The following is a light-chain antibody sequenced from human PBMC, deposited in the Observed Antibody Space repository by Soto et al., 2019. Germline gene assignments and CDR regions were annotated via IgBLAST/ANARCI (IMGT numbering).Light chain of an antibody. V-gene: IGKV1-5*01. CDR1: QSISSW. J-gene: IGKJ1*01. Sequence: DIHMTQSPSTLSASVGDRVTITCRASQSISSWLAWYQQKPGKAPKLLIYDASSLESGVPSRFSGSGSGTEFTLTMRSLQPDDFAIYYCQQYKSYSRTFGQGTKVEIK. CDR2: DAS. CDR3: QQYKSYSRT.